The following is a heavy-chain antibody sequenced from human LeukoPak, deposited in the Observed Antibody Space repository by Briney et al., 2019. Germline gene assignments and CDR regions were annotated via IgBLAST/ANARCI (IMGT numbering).Heavy chain of an antibody. CDR2: IYYSGST. CDR1: GGSISSSSYY. D-gene: IGHD3-16*01. Sequence: PETPSLTCTVSGGSISSSSYYWGWIRQPPGKGLEWIGSIYYSGSTYYNPSLKSRVTISVDTSKNQFSLKLSSVTAADTAVHYCARPLGTTFAFDIWGQGTMVTVSS. CDR3: ARPLGTTFAFDI. J-gene: IGHJ3*02. V-gene: IGHV4-39*01.